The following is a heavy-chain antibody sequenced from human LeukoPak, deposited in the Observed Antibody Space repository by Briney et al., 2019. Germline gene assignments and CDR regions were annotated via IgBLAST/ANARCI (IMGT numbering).Heavy chain of an antibody. Sequence: KTSETLSLTCTVSGGSISGYYWSWIRQSAGKGLEWIGRMYSSGSANYNPSLKSRVTMSVDTSENQFSLTLSSVTAADTAVYYCARWSSFDIWGPGTMVIVSS. CDR1: GGSISGYY. V-gene: IGHV4-4*07. J-gene: IGHJ3*02. CDR3: ARWSSFDI. CDR2: MYSSGSA.